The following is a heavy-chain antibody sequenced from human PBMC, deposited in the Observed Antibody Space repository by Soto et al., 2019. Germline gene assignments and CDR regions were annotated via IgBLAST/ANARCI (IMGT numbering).Heavy chain of an antibody. CDR3: AREGKAARQHYYYYYYMDV. CDR1: GGTFSSYT. D-gene: IGHD6-6*01. J-gene: IGHJ6*03. CDR2: IIPILGIA. Sequence: GASVKVSCKASGGTFSSYTISWVRQAPGQGLEWMGRIIPILGIANYAQKFQGRVTITADKSTSTAYMELSSLRSEDTAVYYCAREGKAARQHYYYYYYMDVWGKGTTVTVS. V-gene: IGHV1-69*04.